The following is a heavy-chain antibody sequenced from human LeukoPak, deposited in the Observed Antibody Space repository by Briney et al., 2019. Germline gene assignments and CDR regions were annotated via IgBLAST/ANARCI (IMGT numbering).Heavy chain of an antibody. J-gene: IGHJ6*02. Sequence: PSETLSLTCTLSVGSINDHAWCWIRQPPGRRLDWIGCFYYTGSSEYNASLKSPLTISTDTSNNQLSLKVTSVTAADTAIYSCARLSRIAPAGAYSYHSLDIWGQGTTVTVSS. D-gene: IGHD6-13*01. CDR2: FYYTGSS. CDR3: ARLSRIAPAGAYSYHSLDI. CDR1: VGSINDHA. V-gene: IGHV4-59*11.